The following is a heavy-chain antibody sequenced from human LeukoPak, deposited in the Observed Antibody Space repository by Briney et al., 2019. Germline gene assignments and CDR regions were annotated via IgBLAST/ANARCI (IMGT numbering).Heavy chain of an antibody. D-gene: IGHD2-2*01. J-gene: IGHJ4*02. CDR2: IYTSGST. V-gene: IGHV4-4*09. Sequence: SETLSLTCTVSGGSISSYYWSWIRQPPGKGLEWIGYIYTSGSTNYNPSLKSRVTISVDTSKNQFSLKLSSVTAADTAVYYCARRGRAHCSSTSCPFDYWGQGILVTVSS. CDR1: GGSISSYY. CDR3: ARRGRAHCSSTSCPFDY.